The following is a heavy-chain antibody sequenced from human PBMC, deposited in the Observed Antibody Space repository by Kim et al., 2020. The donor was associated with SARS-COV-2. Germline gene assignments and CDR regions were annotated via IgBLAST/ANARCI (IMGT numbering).Heavy chain of an antibody. D-gene: IGHD2-2*01. V-gene: IGHV3-23*01. CDR1: GFSFSSYA. J-gene: IGHJ5*02. CDR2: ISGPGDST. Sequence: GGSLRLSCAASGFSFSSYAMNWVRQAPGKGLEWVSSISGPGDSTYYTDSVRGRFTISRDNSKDTVFMEINSLRAEDTAIYYCAKGGSYCSTGSCYGPNWFAPWGQGILVTVSS. CDR3: AKGGSYCSTGSCYGPNWFAP.